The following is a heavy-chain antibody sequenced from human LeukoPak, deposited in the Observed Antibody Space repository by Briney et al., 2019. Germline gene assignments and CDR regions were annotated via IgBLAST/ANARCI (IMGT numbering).Heavy chain of an antibody. CDR3: ARDHRKNVVVVPDAIYYYYMDV. CDR2: INGYNGNT. V-gene: IGHV1-18*01. CDR1: GYTFTSYG. J-gene: IGHJ6*03. D-gene: IGHD2-2*02. Sequence: ASVKVSCKSSGYTFTSYGITWVRQAPGQGLERVGWINGYNGNTNNAHKLQGRVTMTTDTSTSTAYMELRSLNSDDTAVYYCARDHRKNVVVVPDAIYYYYMDVWGEGTTVTVSS.